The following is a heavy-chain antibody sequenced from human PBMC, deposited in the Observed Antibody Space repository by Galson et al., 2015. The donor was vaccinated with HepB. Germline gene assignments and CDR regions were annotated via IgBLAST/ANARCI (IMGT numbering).Heavy chain of an antibody. J-gene: IGHJ5*02. V-gene: IGHV1-69*13. CDR1: GGTFSSYA. D-gene: IGHD4-17*01. CDR2: IIPIFGTA. Sequence: SVKVSCKASGGTFSSYAISWVRQAPGQGLEWMGGIIPIFGTANYAQKFQGRVTITADESTSTAYMELSSLRSGDTAVYYCARDRGDSNWFDPWGQGTLVTVSS. CDR3: ARDRGDSNWFDP.